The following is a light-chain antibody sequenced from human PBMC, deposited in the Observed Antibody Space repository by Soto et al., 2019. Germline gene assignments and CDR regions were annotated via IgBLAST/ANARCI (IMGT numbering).Light chain of an antibody. V-gene: IGLV3-21*02. CDR3: QVWDTSTDHNWV. CDR2: DDS. CDR1: NIGSKS. J-gene: IGLJ3*02. Sequence: SYELTQPPSVSVAPGQTARITCEGNNIGSKSVHWYQQKPGQAPVLVVYDDSDRPSGIPERFSGSNSGNTATLTSSRVEAGDEADYYCQVWDTSTDHNWVFGGGTKLTVL.